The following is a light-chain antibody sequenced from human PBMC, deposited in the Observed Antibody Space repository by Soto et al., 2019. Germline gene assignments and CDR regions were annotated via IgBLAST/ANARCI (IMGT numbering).Light chain of an antibody. CDR2: KAS. Sequence: DIQMTQSPSTLSASVGDRVTITCRASQSISSWLAWYQQKPGKAPKLLIYKASSLESGVPSRFSGSGSGTEFTLTISSLQPDDFATYYCQQYNSYSLVPFGQGTKLEIK. CDR1: QSISSW. J-gene: IGKJ2*01. CDR3: QQYNSYSLVP. V-gene: IGKV1-5*03.